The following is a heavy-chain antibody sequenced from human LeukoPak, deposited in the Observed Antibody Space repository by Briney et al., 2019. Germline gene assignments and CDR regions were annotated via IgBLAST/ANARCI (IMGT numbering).Heavy chain of an antibody. D-gene: IGHD2-15*01. CDR1: GGTLSSYA. J-gene: IGHJ6*02. V-gene: IGHV1-69*04. CDR2: IIPILGIA. Sequence: ASVKVSCKASGGTLSSYAITWVRQAPGQGLEWMGRIIPILGIANYAQKFQGRVTITADKSTSTAYMELSSLRSEDTAVYYCARATCSGGSCYHYYYYYYGMDVWGQGTTVTVSS. CDR3: ARATCSGGSCYHYYYYYYGMDV.